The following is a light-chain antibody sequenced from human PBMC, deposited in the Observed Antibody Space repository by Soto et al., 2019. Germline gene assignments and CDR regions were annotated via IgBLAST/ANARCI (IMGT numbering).Light chain of an antibody. J-gene: IGKJ2*01. CDR1: QSVSRN. CDR2: DAS. Sequence: EIVMTQSPATLSVSPGERVTLSCRASQSVSRNLAWFQQKPAQAPRPLIYDASTRATGIPARFSGSGSGTEFTLTISSLQSEDFAVYFCLQYDNWPPYTFGQGTKLEIK. CDR3: LQYDNWPPYT. V-gene: IGKV3-15*01.